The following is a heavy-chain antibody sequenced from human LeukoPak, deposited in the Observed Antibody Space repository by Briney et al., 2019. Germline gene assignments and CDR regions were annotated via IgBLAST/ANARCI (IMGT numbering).Heavy chain of an antibody. J-gene: IGHJ5*02. CDR2: IYYSGST. CDR3: ARGTMVRGVIAWVNWFDP. Sequence: SETLSLTCAVYGGSFSGYYWSWIRQPPGKGLEWIGYIYYSGSTNYNPSLKSRVTISVDTSKNQFSLKLSSVTAADTAVYYCARGTMVRGVIAWVNWFDPWGQGTLVTVSS. V-gene: IGHV4-34*01. CDR1: GGSFSGYY. D-gene: IGHD3-10*01.